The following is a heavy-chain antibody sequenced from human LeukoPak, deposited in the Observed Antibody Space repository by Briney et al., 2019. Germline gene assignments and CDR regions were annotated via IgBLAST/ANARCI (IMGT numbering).Heavy chain of an antibody. CDR1: GFTFDDYG. V-gene: IGHV3-20*04. CDR3: ARAVASIVVVPAATLNAFDI. D-gene: IGHD2-2*01. J-gene: IGHJ3*02. Sequence: GGSLRLSCAASGFTFDDYGMSWVRQAPGKGLEWVSGINWNGGSTGYADSVKGRFTISRDNAKNSLYLQMNGLRAEDTALYYCARAVASIVVVPAATLNAFDIWGQGTMVTVSS. CDR2: INWNGGST.